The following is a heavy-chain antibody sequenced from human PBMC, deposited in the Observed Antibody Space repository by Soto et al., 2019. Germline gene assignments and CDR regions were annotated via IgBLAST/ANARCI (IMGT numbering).Heavy chain of an antibody. CDR1: GGSISSSTYY. CDR2: FFIGGNT. J-gene: IGHJ4*02. CDR3: SGRHGLDSVAYY. V-gene: IGHV4-39*01. D-gene: IGHD3-10*01. Sequence: SETLSLTCTVSGGSISSSTYYWGWMRQPPGKGLEWIASFFIGGNTYYNPSLKSRVTISVDTSKNQFSLKLSSVTAADTAVYFCSGRHGLDSVAYYWGRGILVTVSS.